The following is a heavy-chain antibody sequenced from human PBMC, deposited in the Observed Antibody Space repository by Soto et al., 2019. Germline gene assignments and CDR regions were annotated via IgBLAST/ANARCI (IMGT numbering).Heavy chain of an antibody. J-gene: IGHJ3*02. D-gene: IGHD4-17*01. V-gene: IGHV3-23*01. CDR2: ISASGGST. CDR3: AKDPNGDYVGAFDI. Sequence: PGGSLRLSCAASGFTFNKYAMTWVRQAPGKGPEWVSGISASGGSTYYADSVKGRFTISRDNSKNTLSLQMNSLRVEDTAVYYCAKDPNGDYVGAFDIWGRGTMVTVSS. CDR1: GFTFNKYA.